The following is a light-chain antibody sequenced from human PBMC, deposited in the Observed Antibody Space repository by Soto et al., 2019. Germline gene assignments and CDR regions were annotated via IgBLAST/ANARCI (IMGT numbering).Light chain of an antibody. Sequence: QSALTQPASVFGSPGQSITISCTGTNSDVGNYNLVSWYQQHPGKVPKVMIYEVTKRLSGVSNRFSGSKSGNTASLTISGLQAEDEADYYCCSYAGSTNFVVFGGGTKVTV. V-gene: IGLV2-23*02. CDR2: EVT. CDR3: CSYAGSTNFVV. CDR1: NSDVGNYNL. J-gene: IGLJ2*01.